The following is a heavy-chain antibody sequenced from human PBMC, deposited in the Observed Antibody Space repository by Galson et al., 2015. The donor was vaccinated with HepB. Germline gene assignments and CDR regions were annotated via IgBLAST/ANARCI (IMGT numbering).Heavy chain of an antibody. CDR2: ISYDETNK. Sequence: SLRLSCAASGLIFSDYSMHWVRQVPGKGLEWVAVISYDETNKLYGDSVKGRFTISRDNSKNTLYLQMNSLRVEDTAVYYCARVRKRGEYVFDIWGQGTMGTISS. CDR3: ARVRKRGEYVFDI. CDR1: GLIFSDYS. J-gene: IGHJ3*02. D-gene: IGHD3-10*01. V-gene: IGHV3-30*03.